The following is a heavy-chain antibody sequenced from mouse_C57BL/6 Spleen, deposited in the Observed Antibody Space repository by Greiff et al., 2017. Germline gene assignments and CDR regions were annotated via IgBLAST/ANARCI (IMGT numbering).Heavy chain of an antibody. V-gene: IGHV6-6*01. J-gene: IGHJ3*01. CDR2: IRNKANNHAT. CDR3: VYYGSSYDAY. CDR1: GFTFSDAW. Sequence: EVQLVESGGGLVQPGGSMKLSCAASGFTFSDAWMDWVRQSPEKGLEWVAEIRNKANNHATYYAESVKGRFTISRDESKSSVYLQMNSLRAEDTGIYYYVYYGSSYDAYWGQGTLVTVSA. D-gene: IGHD1-1*01.